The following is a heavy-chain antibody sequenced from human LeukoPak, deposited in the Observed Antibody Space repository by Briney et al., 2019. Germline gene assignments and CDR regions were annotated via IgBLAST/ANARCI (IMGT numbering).Heavy chain of an antibody. CDR1: GGTFSSYA. CDR2: IIPIFGTA. Sequence: GASVKVSCKASGGTFSSYAISWVRQAPGQGLEWMGGIIPIFGTANYAQRFQGRVTITADESTSTAYMELSSLRSEDTALYYCARDYYGSGEVDWFDPWGQGTLVTVSS. CDR3: ARDYYGSGEVDWFDP. J-gene: IGHJ5*02. D-gene: IGHD3-10*01. V-gene: IGHV1-69*01.